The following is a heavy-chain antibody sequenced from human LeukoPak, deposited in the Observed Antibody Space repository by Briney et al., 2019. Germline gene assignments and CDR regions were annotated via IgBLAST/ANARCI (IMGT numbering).Heavy chain of an antibody. Sequence: GGSLRLSCAASGFTFNNYAMSWVRQAPGKGLEWVSSISDGGGGTYYADSVKGRFTISRDNSKNTLYLLMNSLRAEDTAIYYCANRGKYYFDYWGQGTLVTVSS. D-gene: IGHD3-10*01. J-gene: IGHJ4*02. CDR1: GFTFNNYA. V-gene: IGHV3-23*01. CDR2: ISDGGGGT. CDR3: ANRGKYYFDY.